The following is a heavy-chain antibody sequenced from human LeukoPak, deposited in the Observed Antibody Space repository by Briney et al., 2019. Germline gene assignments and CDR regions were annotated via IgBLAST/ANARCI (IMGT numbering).Heavy chain of an antibody. D-gene: IGHD3-10*01. CDR1: GGSISSGGYY. V-gene: IGHV4-31*03. CDR2: IYYSGST. J-gene: IGHJ4*02. Sequence: SQTLSLTCTVSGGSISSGGYYWSWIRQHPGKGLEWIGYIYYSGSTYYNPSLKSRVTISVDTSKNQFSLKPSSVTAADTAVYYCARYVTMVRGEQKKYYFDYWGQGTLVTVSS. CDR3: ARYVTMVRGEQKKYYFDY.